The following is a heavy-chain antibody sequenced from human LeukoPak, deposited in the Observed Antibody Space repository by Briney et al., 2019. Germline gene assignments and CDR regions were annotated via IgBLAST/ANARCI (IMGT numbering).Heavy chain of an antibody. CDR3: ARGVEPLAANTLAY. D-gene: IGHD1-14*01. CDR2: LYSDGNT. J-gene: IGHJ4*02. CDR1: GFYFSGYS. V-gene: IGHV3-53*01. Sequence: PGGSLRLSCAASGFYFSGYSMNWVRQAPGKGLEWVSVLYSDGNTKYADSVQGRFTISRDNSKNTLYLEMNSLSPDDTAVYYCARGVEPLAANTLAYWGQGTLVTVSS.